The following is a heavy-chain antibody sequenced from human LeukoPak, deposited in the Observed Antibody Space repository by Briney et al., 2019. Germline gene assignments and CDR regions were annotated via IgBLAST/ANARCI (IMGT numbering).Heavy chain of an antibody. CDR2: VYYSGTT. V-gene: IGHV4-59*01. CDR1: GGSISSYY. CDR3: ARYIVSYPHDAFDI. D-gene: IGHD1-26*01. J-gene: IGHJ3*02. Sequence: KTSETLSLTCTVSGGSISSYYWSWIRQPPGKGLEWIGYVYYSGTTNYNPSLKSRVIISVDTSKNQFSLKLSSVTAADTAFYYCARYIVSYPHDAFDIWGQGTMVTVSS.